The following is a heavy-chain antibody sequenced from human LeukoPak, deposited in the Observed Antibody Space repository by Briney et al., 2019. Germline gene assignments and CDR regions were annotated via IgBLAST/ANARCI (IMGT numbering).Heavy chain of an antibody. Sequence: GGSLRLSCAASGFTFTSYRMNWVRQAPGKGLEWVSYINSGSTTIYYADSVKGRFTISRDNAKNSLYLQMNSLRDEDTAVYYCARERVDYGDWSRYYHYGMVVWGQGTTVTVTS. CDR1: GFTFTSYR. D-gene: IGHD4-17*01. V-gene: IGHV3-48*02. CDR3: ARERVDYGDWSRYYHYGMVV. CDR2: INSGSTTI. J-gene: IGHJ6*02.